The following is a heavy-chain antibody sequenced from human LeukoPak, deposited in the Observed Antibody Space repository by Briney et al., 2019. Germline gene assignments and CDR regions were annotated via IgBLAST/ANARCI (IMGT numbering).Heavy chain of an antibody. D-gene: IGHD3-10*01. V-gene: IGHV1-18*01. CDR1: GYTFNNFA. Sequence: ASVKVSCKSSGYTFNNFAISWVRQAPGQGLEWMGWISAHTGLTNYAQNLQDRVSVTTDTSTNTTYLELRSLKSDDTGVYYCARVVGSLSMVRGVMDYWGQGTLVTVSS. CDR2: ISAHTGLT. CDR3: ARVVGSLSMVRGVMDY. J-gene: IGHJ4*02.